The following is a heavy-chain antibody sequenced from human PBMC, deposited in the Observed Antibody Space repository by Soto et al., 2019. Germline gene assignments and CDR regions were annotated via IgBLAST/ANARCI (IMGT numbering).Heavy chain of an antibody. J-gene: IGHJ2*01. V-gene: IGHV4-59*01. CDR2: IYHSGST. D-gene: IGHD1-26*01. CDR1: GDSISSYY. CDR3: ARAVGWVGRYFDWYFDL. Sequence: QVQLQESGPGLVKPSETLSLTCTVSGDSISSYYWNWIRQPPGKGLEWIGRIYHSGSTNYNPSLKSRVTISVDTSNNQFSLNLSSVTAADTAVYYCARAVGWVGRYFDWYFDLWGRGTLVTVSS.